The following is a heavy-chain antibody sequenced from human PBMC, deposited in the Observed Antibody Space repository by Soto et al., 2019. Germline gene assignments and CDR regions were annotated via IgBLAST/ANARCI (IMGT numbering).Heavy chain of an antibody. CDR2: ISSSSSYI. CDR1: GFTFSSYS. J-gene: IGHJ5*02. V-gene: IGHV3-21*01. CDR3: ARTESTVTTGDNWFDP. Sequence: GGSLRLSCAASGFTFSSYSMNWVRQAPGKGLEWVSSISSSSSYIYYADSVKGRFTISRDNAKNSLYLQMNSLRAEDTAVYYCARTESTVTTGDNWFDPWGQGTLVTVSS. D-gene: IGHD4-4*01.